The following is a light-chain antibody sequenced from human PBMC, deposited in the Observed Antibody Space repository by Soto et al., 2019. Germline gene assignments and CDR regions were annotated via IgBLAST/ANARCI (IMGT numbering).Light chain of an antibody. J-gene: IGKJ4*01. CDR1: QSVFSSYNNKNF. CDR3: QQYYTVPQA. V-gene: IGKV4-1*01. Sequence: DIVMTQSPDSLAVSLGERATINCKSSQSVFSSYNNKNFLAWYQQKPGQPPKLLIYGASTRESGVPDRFSGSESGTDFTLTISSLQAEDVAVYYCQQYYTVPQAFGGGTKVEIK. CDR2: GAS.